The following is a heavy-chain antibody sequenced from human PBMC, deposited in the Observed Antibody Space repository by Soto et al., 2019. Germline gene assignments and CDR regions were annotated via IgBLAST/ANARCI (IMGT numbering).Heavy chain of an antibody. V-gene: IGHV5-51*01. CDR3: TRDAPGIAATDAYYYGMDV. CDR2: IYPGDSDT. CDR1: GYSFTSYW. D-gene: IGHD6-13*01. J-gene: IGHJ6*02. Sequence: GESLKISCKGSGYSFTSYWMGWVRQMPGKGLEWMGIIYPGDSDTRYSPSFQGKVTIPADKSISNAYLQWSSLKASDTAMYYCTRDAPGIAATDAYYYGMDVWGQGTTVTVSS.